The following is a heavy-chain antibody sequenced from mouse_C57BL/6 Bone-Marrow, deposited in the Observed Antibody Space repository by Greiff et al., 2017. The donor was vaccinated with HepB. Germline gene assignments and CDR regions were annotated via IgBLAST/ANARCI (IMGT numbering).Heavy chain of an antibody. CDR3: ARWVC. V-gene: IGHV5-17*01. CDR2: ISSGSSTI. J-gene: IGHJ2*01. CDR1: GFTFSEYG. Sequence: EVHLVESGGGLVKPGGSLKLSCAASGFTFSEYGMHWVRQAPEKGLEWVAYISSGSSTIYYADTVKGRFTISRDNAKNTLFLQITRLRAEDTAVYYYARWVCWGRGNTLTVS.